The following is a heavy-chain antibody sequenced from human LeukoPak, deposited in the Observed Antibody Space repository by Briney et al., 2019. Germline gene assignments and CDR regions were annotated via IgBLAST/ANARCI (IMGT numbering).Heavy chain of an antibody. Sequence: ASAKVSCKASGGTFSSYAISWVRQAPGQGLEWMGWISAYNGNTNYAQKLQGRVTMTTDTSTSTAYMELRSLRSDDTAVYYCARVEVVVADTYYYYGMDVWGQGTTVTVSS. V-gene: IGHV1-18*01. CDR2: ISAYNGNT. CDR1: GGTFSSYA. D-gene: IGHD2-15*01. CDR3: ARVEVVVADTYYYYGMDV. J-gene: IGHJ6*02.